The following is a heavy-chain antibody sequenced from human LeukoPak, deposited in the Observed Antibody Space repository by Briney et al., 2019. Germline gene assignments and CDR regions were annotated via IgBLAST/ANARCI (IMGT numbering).Heavy chain of an antibody. CDR1: GGSISSYY. J-gene: IGHJ5*02. D-gene: IGHD4-17*01. CDR3: ARHGPIRPYGKNWFDP. Sequence: SETLSLTCTVSGGSISSYYWSWIRQPAGKGLEWIGRIFTTGSTNYNPSLKSRVTMSVDTSKNQFSLKLSSVTAADTAVYYCARHGPIRPYGKNWFDPWGQGTLVTVSS. CDR2: IFTTGST. V-gene: IGHV4-4*07.